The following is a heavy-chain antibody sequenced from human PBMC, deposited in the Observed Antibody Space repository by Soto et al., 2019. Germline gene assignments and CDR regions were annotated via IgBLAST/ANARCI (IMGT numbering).Heavy chain of an antibody. J-gene: IGHJ5*02. D-gene: IGHD3-22*01. Sequence: ASVKVSCTASGYTFTSYAMHCVRQAPGQRPEGMGRINASGGSTSYAQKFQGRVTMTRDTSTSTVYMELSSLRSEDTAVYYCARDRGPRGYYDSSGYNWFDPWGQGTLVTVSS. CDR1: GYTFTSYA. V-gene: IGHV1-46*01. CDR3: ARDRGPRGYYDSSGYNWFDP. CDR2: INASGGST.